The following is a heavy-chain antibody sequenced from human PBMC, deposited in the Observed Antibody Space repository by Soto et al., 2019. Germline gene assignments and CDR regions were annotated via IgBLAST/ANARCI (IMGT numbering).Heavy chain of an antibody. Sequence: QVPLVQSGAEVKKPGASVQVSCKASGYTFISYGIGWVRQAPGQGHQWMGWSSTYNGNTKYAQKFQGRVTMTTDTYTSTGYMDLRSMRSDDTAVYYCVRDWREGVGSAFYYWGQGNLVAVSS. CDR1: GYTFISYG. CDR3: VRDWREGVGSAFYY. D-gene: IGHD1-26*01. CDR2: SSTYNGNT. V-gene: IGHV1-18*01. J-gene: IGHJ4*02.